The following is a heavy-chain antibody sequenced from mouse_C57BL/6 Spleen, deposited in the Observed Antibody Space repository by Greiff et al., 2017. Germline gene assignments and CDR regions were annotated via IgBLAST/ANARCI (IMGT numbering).Heavy chain of an antibody. D-gene: IGHD1-1*01. CDR2: IHPSDSDT. Sequence: QVQLKQPGAELVKPGASVKVSCKASGYTFTSYWMHWVKQRPGQGLEWIGRIHPSDSDTNYNQKFKGKATLTVDKSSSTAYMQLSSLTSEDSAVYYCAISDGSSYDWYFDVWGTGTTVTVSS. CDR3: AISDGSSYDWYFDV. V-gene: IGHV1-74*01. J-gene: IGHJ1*03. CDR1: GYTFTSYW.